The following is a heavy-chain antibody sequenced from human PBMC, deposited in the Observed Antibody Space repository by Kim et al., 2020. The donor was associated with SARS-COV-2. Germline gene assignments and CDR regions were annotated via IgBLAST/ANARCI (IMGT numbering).Heavy chain of an antibody. J-gene: IGHJ6*03. CDR2: INSDGSTT. V-gene: IGHV3-74*01. CDR3: ARNYHGSGNMYV. CDR1: GFTFSTYW. D-gene: IGHD3-10*01. Sequence: GGSLRLSCAASGFTFSTYWMHWVRQAPGKGLVWVSRINSDGSTTNYADSVKGRFTISRDNAENTLYLQMNSLRADDTALYYCARNYHGSGNMYVWGKGTT.